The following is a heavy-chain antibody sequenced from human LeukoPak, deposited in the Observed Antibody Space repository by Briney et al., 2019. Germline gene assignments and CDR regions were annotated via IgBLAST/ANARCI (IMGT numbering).Heavy chain of an antibody. J-gene: IGHJ4*02. CDR1: GGSLSSSDYD. CDR2: IYYSGPT. V-gene: IGHV4-39*01. CDR3: ARLFPSCTKTTCDFDY. Sequence: SETLSLTCTVSGGSLSSSDYDWGWTRQPPGKALEWIGCIYYSGPTYYHPPLESRVTISVDASKDQVSLKLNSVTAADTAVYYCARLFPSCTKTTCDFDYWGQGILVSVSS. D-gene: IGHD2-8*01.